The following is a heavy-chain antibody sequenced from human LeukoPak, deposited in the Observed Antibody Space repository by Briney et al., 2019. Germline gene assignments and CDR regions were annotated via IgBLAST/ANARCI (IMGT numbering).Heavy chain of an antibody. Sequence: SETLSLTCAVYGGSFSGYYWSWIRQPPGKGLEWIGEINHSGSTNYNPSLKSRVTISVDTSKNQFSLKLTSVTAADTAVYYCARGLSASEEDYWGQGSLVTVSS. J-gene: IGHJ4*02. CDR2: INHSGST. D-gene: IGHD3-16*01. CDR1: GGSFSGYY. CDR3: ARGLSASEEDY. V-gene: IGHV4-34*01.